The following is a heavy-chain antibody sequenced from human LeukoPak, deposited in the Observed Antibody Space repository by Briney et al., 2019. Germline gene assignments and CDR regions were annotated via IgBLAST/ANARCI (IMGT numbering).Heavy chain of an antibody. D-gene: IGHD3-3*02. J-gene: IGHJ5*02. CDR1: GFTFSSYW. V-gene: IGHV3-7*04. CDR2: IKHDGSEK. Sequence: PGGSLRLSCAASGFTFSSYWMSWVRQASGKGLEWVANIKHDGSEKYYVDSVRGRFTVSRDNAKNSVFLQMKSLRAEDTAVYYCARKAFFRGWFDPWGQGSLVTVSS. CDR3: ARKAFFRGWFDP.